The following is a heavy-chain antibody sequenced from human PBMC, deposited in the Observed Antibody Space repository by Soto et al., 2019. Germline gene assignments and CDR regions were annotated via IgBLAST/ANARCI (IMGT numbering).Heavy chain of an antibody. CDR3: ARVRAPAAVDP. CDR1: GGSFSGYY. J-gene: IGHJ5*02. V-gene: IGHV4-34*01. CDR2: INHSGST. D-gene: IGHD2-2*01. Sequence: SETLSLTCAVYGGSFSGYYWSWIRQPPGKGLEWIGEINHSGSTNYNPSLKSRVTISVDTSKNQFSLKLSSVTAADTAVYYCARVRAPAAVDPWGQGTLVTVSS.